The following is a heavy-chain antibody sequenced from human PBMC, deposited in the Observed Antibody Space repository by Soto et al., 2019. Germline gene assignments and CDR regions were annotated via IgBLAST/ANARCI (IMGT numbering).Heavy chain of an antibody. D-gene: IGHD3-22*01. CDR1: GFTFSSYG. V-gene: IGHV3-30*18. CDR3: AKGAEYYYDSSGYYDY. CDR2: ISYDGSNK. J-gene: IGHJ4*02. Sequence: GGSLRLSCAASGFTFSSYGMHWVRQAPGKGLEWVAVISYDGSNKYYADSVKGRFTISRDNSKNTLYLQMNSLRAEDTAVYYCAKGAEYYYDSSGYYDYWGQGTLVTVSS.